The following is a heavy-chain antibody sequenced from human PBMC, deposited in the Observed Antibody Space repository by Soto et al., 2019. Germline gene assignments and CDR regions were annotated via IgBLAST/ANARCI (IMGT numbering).Heavy chain of an antibody. D-gene: IGHD3-10*01. J-gene: IGHJ6*02. V-gene: IGHV1-69*13. CDR2: VIPMFGAP. CDR3: ARDDSGSGVNNDYYYAMDV. CDR1: GGTFNKYV. Sequence: SVKVSCKASGGTFNKYVVVWVRQAPGQGLEWMGKVIPMFGAPDYAQKFQGRVTITADVSTNTVYMELSGLRPDDTAVYFCARDDSGSGVNNDYYYAMDVWGQGTTVTVSS.